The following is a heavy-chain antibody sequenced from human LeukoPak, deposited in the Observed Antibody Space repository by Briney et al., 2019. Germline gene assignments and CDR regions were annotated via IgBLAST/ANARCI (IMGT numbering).Heavy chain of an antibody. CDR2: ISWNSGSI. J-gene: IGHJ5*02. D-gene: IGHD6-13*01. CDR1: GFTFDDYA. V-gene: IGHV3-9*01. CDR3: AKDRGAAADTGGNWFDP. Sequence: PGGSLRLSCAASGFTFDDYAMHWVRQAPGKGLEWVSGISWNSGSIGYADSVKGRFTISRDNAKNSLYLQMNSLRAEDTALYYCAKDRGAAADTGGNWFDPWGQGTLVTVSS.